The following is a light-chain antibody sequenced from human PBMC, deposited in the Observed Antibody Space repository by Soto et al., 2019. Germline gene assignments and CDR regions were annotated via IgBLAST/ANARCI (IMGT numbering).Light chain of an antibody. J-gene: IGLJ1*01. CDR2: DVS. CDR1: SSDVGSYNR. Sequence: QSALTQPPSVSGSPGQSVTISCTGTSSDVGSYNRVSWYQQPPGTAPKVMIYDVSNRPSGVPDRFSGSKSGNTASLTISGLQAEDESDYSCRSYTSSSTYVFGTGTKLTVL. CDR3: RSYTSSSTYV. V-gene: IGLV2-18*02.